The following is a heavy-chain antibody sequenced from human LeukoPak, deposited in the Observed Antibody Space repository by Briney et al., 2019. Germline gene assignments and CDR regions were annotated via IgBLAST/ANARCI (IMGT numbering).Heavy chain of an antibody. J-gene: IGHJ4*02. CDR1: GFTFSSYS. CDR3: ARGGGYSYGSFDY. D-gene: IGHD5-18*01. Sequence: PGGSLRLSCAASGFTFSSYSMNWVRQAPGKGLEWVSSISSSSSYIYYADSVKGRFTISRDNAKNSLYLQMNSLRAEDTAVYYCARGGGYSYGSFDYWGQGTLVTVS. CDR2: ISSSSSYI. V-gene: IGHV3-21*01.